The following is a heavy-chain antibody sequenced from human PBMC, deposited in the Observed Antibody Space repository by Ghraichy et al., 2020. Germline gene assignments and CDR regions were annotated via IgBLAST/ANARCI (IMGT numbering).Heavy chain of an antibody. D-gene: IGHD4-17*01. CDR1: GFFFSSHT. CDR3: AKEGDYGDCGWYFDS. V-gene: IGHV3-23*01. Sequence: GESLNISCAASGFFFSSHTMSWVRQAPGKGLEWVSGISGTGIRTYYADSVKGRFTITRDNSKNTLYLQMSTLRAEDTAVYYCAKEGDYGDCGWYFDSWGRGTLATVSS. J-gene: IGHJ2*01. CDR2: ISGTGIRT.